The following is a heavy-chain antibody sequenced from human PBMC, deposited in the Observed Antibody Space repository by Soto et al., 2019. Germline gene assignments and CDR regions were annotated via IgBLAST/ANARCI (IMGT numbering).Heavy chain of an antibody. CDR3: ARGLAAGDY. J-gene: IGHJ4*02. CDR2: INPNGGST. D-gene: IGHD6-13*01. CDR1: GYTFTNYY. Sequence: QGELVQSGAEVKNPGALVKVSCKASGYTFTNYYIHWVRQAPGQGLEWMAIINPNGGSTNYAQQFQSRVTLARNTFTNTDYLELCSLRSEDTAIYYCARGLAAGDYWGQGTLVTGSS. V-gene: IGHV1-46*01.